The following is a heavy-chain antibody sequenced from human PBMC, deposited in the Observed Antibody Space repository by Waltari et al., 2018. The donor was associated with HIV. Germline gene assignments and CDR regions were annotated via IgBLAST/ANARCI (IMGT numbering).Heavy chain of an antibody. CDR3: ARVEGSGPTPIDS. CDR1: GYSIRSGYY. V-gene: IGHV4-38-2*01. CDR2: MFHSGSI. J-gene: IGHJ4*02. Sequence: QVQLQESGPGLVKPSETLSLTCAVAGYSIRSGYYWSWIRQPPGKGLEWIRSMFHSGSIDHNPSFKSRVTISLDTSKNQVSLKLRSVTAADTAVYYCARVEGSGPTPIDSWGQGTLVTVSS.